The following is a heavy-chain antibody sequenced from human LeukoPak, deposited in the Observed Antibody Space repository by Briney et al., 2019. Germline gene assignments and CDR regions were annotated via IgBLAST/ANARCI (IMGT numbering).Heavy chain of an antibody. CDR3: ATRGVIVVVTAIRDY. CDR1: GFTFSSYA. D-gene: IGHD2-21*02. Sequence: GGSLRLSCAASGFTFSSYAMSWVRQAPGKGLEWVSAISGSGGSTYYADSAKGRFTISRDNSKNTLYLQMNSLRAEDTAVYYCATRGVIVVVTAIRDYWGQGTLVTVSS. V-gene: IGHV3-23*01. CDR2: ISGSGGST. J-gene: IGHJ4*02.